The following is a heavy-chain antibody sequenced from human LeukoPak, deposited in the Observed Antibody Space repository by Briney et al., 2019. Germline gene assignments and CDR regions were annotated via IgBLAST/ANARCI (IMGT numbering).Heavy chain of an antibody. CDR2: IYYSGGT. Sequence: SETLSLTCTVSGGSISSHGYYWAWIRQPPGKGLEWIGNIYYSGGTYYNPSLKSRVTISVDTSKNQFSLKLSSVTAADTAVYYCARHVRSNYAPLDYWGQGTLVTVSS. CDR3: ARHVRSNYAPLDY. CDR1: GGSISSHGYY. V-gene: IGHV4-39*01. D-gene: IGHD4-11*01. J-gene: IGHJ4*02.